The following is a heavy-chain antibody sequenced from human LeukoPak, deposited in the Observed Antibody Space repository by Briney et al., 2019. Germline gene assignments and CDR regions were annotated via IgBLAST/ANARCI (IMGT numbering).Heavy chain of an antibody. V-gene: IGHV4-59*08. CDR1: GVSISSFY. CDR3: ARHPFATPFDH. Sequence: SETLSLTCAVSGVSISSFYWSWIRQPPGKGLQWIGYVFHTGDTNYNPSLKGRVTMSPDTSKDQVSLRLTSVTAADTAVYFCARHPFATPFDHWGRGTLVTVSS. J-gene: IGHJ4*02. CDR2: VFHTGDT. D-gene: IGHD2-15*01.